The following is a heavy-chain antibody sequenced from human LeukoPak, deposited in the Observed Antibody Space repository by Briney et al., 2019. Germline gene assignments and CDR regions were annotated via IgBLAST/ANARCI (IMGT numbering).Heavy chain of an antibody. J-gene: IGHJ4*02. CDR3: AKELRITMIVVVIPDFDY. V-gene: IGHV3-23*01. CDR2: ISGSGGST. D-gene: IGHD3-22*01. CDR1: GFTFSSYA. Sequence: GGSLRLSCAASGFTFSSYAMSWVRQPPGKGLEWVSAISGSGGSTYYADSVKGRFTISRDNSKNTLYLQMNSLRAEDTAVYYCAKELRITMIVVVIPDFDYWGQGTLVTASS.